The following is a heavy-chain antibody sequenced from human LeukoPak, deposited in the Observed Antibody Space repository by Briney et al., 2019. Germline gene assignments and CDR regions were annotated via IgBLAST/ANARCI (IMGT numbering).Heavy chain of an antibody. CDR2: IKPDGSEK. V-gene: IGHV3-7*01. CDR3: ARDFAASGSLDY. D-gene: IGHD3-10*01. J-gene: IGHJ4*02. CDR1: GCTGSSYG. Sequence: VRYLELSCSASGCTGSSYGIGWSCRGPGKGLKKVANIKPDGSEKSYVDSVKGRFTIFRDNAKNSLYLQMNSLRAEDTAVYFCARDFAASGSLDYWGQGTLVAVSS.